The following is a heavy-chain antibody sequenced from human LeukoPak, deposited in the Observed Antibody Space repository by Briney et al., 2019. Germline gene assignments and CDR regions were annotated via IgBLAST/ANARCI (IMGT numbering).Heavy chain of an antibody. CDR2: ISAYNGNT. V-gene: IGHV1-18*01. D-gene: IGHD3-22*01. J-gene: IGHJ4*02. CDR1: GYTFTSYG. Sequence: ASVKVSCKASGYTFTSYGISWVRQAPGQGLEWMGWISAYNGNTNYAQKLQGRVTMTTDTSTSTAYMELRSLRSDDTAVYYCARDADYYYDSSDVSKEAVDESPYWGQGTLVTVSS. CDR3: ARDADYYYDSSDVSKEAVDESPY.